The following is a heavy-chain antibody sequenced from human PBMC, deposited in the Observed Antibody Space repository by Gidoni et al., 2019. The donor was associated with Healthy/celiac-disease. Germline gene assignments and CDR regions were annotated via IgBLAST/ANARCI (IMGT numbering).Heavy chain of an antibody. D-gene: IGHD1-26*01. CDR3: ARDGNIVGASYYYYYYMDV. CDR2: IIPIFGTA. J-gene: IGHJ6*03. V-gene: IGHV1-69*01. Sequence: WMGGIIPIFGTANYAQKFQGRVTITADESTSTAYMELSSLRSEDTAVYYCARDGNIVGASYYYYYYMDVWGKGTTVTVSS.